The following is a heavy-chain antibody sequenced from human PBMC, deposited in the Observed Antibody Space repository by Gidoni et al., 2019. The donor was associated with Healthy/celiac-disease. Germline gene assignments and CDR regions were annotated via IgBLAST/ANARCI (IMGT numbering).Heavy chain of an antibody. CDR1: GFPFSSYA. Sequence: EVQLLESGGCFVQPVGFLRLPCSASGFPFSSYAMSWVRQAPGKGLEWVSAISGSGGSTYYADSVKGRFNISRDNSKNTLYLQMNSLRAEDTAVYYCAKGLAARPSNWFDPWGQGTLVTVSS. CDR2: ISGSGGST. D-gene: IGHD6-6*01. CDR3: AKGLAARPSNWFDP. V-gene: IGHV3-23*01. J-gene: IGHJ5*02.